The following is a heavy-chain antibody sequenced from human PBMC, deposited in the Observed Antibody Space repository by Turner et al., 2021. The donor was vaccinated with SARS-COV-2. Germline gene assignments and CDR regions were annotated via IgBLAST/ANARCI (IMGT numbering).Heavy chain of an antibody. V-gene: IGHV1-69*01. CDR1: GGTVSRYA. J-gene: IGHJ4*02. CDR3: AGSDNWNYVDFDY. CDR2: IIPIFGTA. Sequence: QLQLAQSGAAVKKPGSSVKVSCKASGGTVSRYAISWVRQAPGQGLEWMGGIIPIFGTANYEQKFQGRVKMTTDESTSTAYMVLSSLRAEDTDVYYCAGSDNWNYVDFDYWGQGTLVTVSS. D-gene: IGHD1-7*01.